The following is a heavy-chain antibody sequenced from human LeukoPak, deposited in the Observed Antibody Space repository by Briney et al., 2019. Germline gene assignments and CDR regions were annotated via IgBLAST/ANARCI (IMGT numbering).Heavy chain of an antibody. D-gene: IGHD6-13*01. V-gene: IGHV1-2*02. J-gene: IGHJ5*02. CDR2: INPNSGGT. CDR1: GYTFTGYY. Sequence: ASVKVSCKASGYTFTGYYMHWVRQAPGQGLEWMGWINPNSGGTNSAQKFQGRVTMTRDTSISTAYMELSRLRSDDTAVYYCARAGSEQQLGPNWFDPWGQGTLVTVSS. CDR3: ARAGSEQQLGPNWFDP.